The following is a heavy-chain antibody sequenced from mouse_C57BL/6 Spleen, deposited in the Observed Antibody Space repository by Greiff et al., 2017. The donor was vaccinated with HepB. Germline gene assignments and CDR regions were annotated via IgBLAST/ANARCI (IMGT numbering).Heavy chain of an antibody. CDR1: GYAFSSSW. CDR2: IYPGDGDT. V-gene: IGHV1-82*01. J-gene: IGHJ1*03. Sequence: QVQLQQSGPELVKPGASVKISCKASGYAFSSSWMNWVKQRPGKGLEWIGRIYPGDGDTNYNGKFKGKATLTADKSSSTAYMQLSSLTSEDSAVYFCARSYYDYDLWYFDVWGTGTTFTVSS. CDR3: ARSYYDYDLWYFDV. D-gene: IGHD2-4*01.